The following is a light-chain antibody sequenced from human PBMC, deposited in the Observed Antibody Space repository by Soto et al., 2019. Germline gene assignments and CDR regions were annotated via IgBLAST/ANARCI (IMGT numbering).Light chain of an antibody. CDR3: CSYGGSFYV. V-gene: IGLV2-11*01. J-gene: IGLJ1*01. Sequence: QSVLTQPHSVSGSPGQSVAISCSGTSSDVGGYNYVSWYQQHPGKAPKLIIFDVNKRPSGVPDRFSGSKSGSTASLTISGLQAEDEADYYCCSYGGSFYVVGTGTKLPS. CDR2: DVN. CDR1: SSDVGGYNY.